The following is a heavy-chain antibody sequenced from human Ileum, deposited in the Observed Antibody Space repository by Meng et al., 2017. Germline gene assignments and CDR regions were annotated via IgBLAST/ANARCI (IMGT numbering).Heavy chain of an antibody. V-gene: IGHV4-4*02. CDR1: GGSISSSFY. D-gene: IGHD2-15*01. J-gene: IGHJ4*02. Sequence: ASGPGLVGPSGTLSLTCTVSGGSISSSFYWSWVRQSPGKGLEWIGQIYLAGSPNYNPSLESRVTISVDKSKNQFSLRLTSVTAADTAIFYCVRHGGKYFDSWGQGTLVTVSS. CDR3: VRHGGKYFDS. CDR2: IYLAGSP.